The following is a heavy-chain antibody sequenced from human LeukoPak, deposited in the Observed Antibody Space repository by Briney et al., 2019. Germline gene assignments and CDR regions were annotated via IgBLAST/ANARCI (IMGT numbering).Heavy chain of an antibody. J-gene: IGHJ3*02. Sequence: GGSLRLSCAASGFTFSSYGMHWVRQAPGKGLEWVANINQDGIEKYYVASVKGRFTISRDNAKNSMYVQMNSLRAEDTAVYYCARGFDGYYGFDIWGQGTMVTVSS. CDR2: INQDGIEK. V-gene: IGHV3-7*05. CDR3: ARGFDGYYGFDI. CDR1: GFTFSSYG. D-gene: IGHD5-24*01.